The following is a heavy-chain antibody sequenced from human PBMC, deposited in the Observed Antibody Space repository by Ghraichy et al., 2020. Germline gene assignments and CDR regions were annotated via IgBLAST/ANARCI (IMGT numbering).Heavy chain of an antibody. Sequence: GSLRLSCAVYGGSFSGYYWSWIRQPPGKGLEWIGEINHSGSTNYNPSLKSRVTISVDTSKNQFSLKLSSVTAADTAVYYCARGGGGLRDYIWGSYRRDFVYCGQGTLVTVSS. CDR1: GGSFSGYY. CDR3: ARGGGGLRDYIWGSYRRDFVY. J-gene: IGHJ4*02. D-gene: IGHD3-16*02. V-gene: IGHV4-34*01. CDR2: INHSGST.